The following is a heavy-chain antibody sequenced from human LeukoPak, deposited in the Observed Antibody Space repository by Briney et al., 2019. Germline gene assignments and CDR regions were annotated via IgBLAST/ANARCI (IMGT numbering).Heavy chain of an antibody. D-gene: IGHD6-13*01. CDR1: GYTFTGYY. J-gene: IGHJ4*02. Sequence: ASVKISCKASGYTFTGYYMHWVRQAPGQGLEWMGWINPNSGGTNYAQKFQGRVTITRNTSISTAYMELSSLRSEDTAVYYCARRSSSWKFDYWGQGTLVTVSS. CDR3: ARRSSSWKFDY. V-gene: IGHV1-2*02. CDR2: INPNSGGT.